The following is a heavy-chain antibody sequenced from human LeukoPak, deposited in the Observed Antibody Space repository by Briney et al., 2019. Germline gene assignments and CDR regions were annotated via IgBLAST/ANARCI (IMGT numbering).Heavy chain of an antibody. J-gene: IGHJ4*02. Sequence: GGSLRLSCAASGFTFSDYYMSWVRQAPGKGLEWVSYITSSGTYTKYADSVKGRFTISRDNAKSSLYLQMSSLRGEDTAVYYCAREANRAMFDWGQGPLVIVSS. CDR1: GFTFSDYY. D-gene: IGHD3-10*02. CDR2: ITSSGTYT. V-gene: IGHV3-11*06. CDR3: AREANRAMFD.